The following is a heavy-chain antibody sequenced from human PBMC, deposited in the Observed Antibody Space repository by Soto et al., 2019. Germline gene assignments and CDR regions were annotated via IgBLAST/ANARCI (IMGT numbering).Heavy chain of an antibody. CDR2: ISGSGGST. CDR1: GFTFSSYA. Sequence: GGSLRLSCAASGFTFSSYAMSWVRQAPGKGLEWVSAISGSGGSTYYADSVKGRFTISRDNSKNTLYLQMNSLRAEDTAVYYCAKDFYDSSGLTLYYYYGMDVWGQGTTVTVSS. J-gene: IGHJ6*02. D-gene: IGHD3-22*01. CDR3: AKDFYDSSGLTLYYYYGMDV. V-gene: IGHV3-23*01.